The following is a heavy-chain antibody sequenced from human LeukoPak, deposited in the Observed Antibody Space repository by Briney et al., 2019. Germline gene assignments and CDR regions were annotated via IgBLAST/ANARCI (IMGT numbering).Heavy chain of an antibody. V-gene: IGHV4-34*01. J-gene: IGHJ4*02. CDR1: GGSFSGYY. CDR3: ARGAVAAAGTEIFDY. CDR2: INHSGST. Sequence: NPSETLSPTCAVYGGSFSGYYWSWIRQPPGKGLEWIGEINHSGSTNYNPSLKSRVTISVDTSKNQFSRKLSSVTAADTAVYYCARGAVAAAGTEIFDYWGQGTLVTVSS. D-gene: IGHD6-13*01.